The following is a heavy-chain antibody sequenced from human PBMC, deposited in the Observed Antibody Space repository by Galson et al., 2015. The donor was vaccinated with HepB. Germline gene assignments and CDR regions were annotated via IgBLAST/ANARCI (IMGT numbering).Heavy chain of an antibody. V-gene: IGHV3-23*01. Sequence: SLRLSCAASGFTFSNYAMNWVRQAPEKGLEWVSSVSGSGGKTYNADSVKGRFIISRDNSKNTLYLQMNSRRAEDTAVYYCAKDLAPYYSDSSERWFDPWGQGTLVTVSS. CDR1: GFTFSNYA. J-gene: IGHJ5*02. D-gene: IGHD3-22*01. CDR2: VSGSGGKT. CDR3: AKDLAPYYSDSSERWFDP.